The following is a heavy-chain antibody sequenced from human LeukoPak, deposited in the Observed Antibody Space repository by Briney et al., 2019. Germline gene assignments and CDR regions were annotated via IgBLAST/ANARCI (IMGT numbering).Heavy chain of an antibody. J-gene: IGHJ4*02. CDR3: AREGPSGATYFDY. V-gene: IGHV4-59*01. CDR1: GGSIRSYY. Sequence: SETLSLTCTVSGGSIRSYYWGWIRQPPGKGLEWIGYIYHSGSAKYNPSLKSRVTISVDTSKNQFSLKLTSVTAADTAVYYCAREGPSGATYFDYWGQGTLVTVSS. CDR2: IYHSGSA. D-gene: IGHD1-26*01.